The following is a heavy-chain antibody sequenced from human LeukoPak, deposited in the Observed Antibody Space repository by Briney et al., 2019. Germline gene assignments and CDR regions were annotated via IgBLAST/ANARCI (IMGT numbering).Heavy chain of an antibody. CDR2: ISGSSSTT. Sequence: GGSLRLSCAASGFTFTSYSMNWVRQAPGKGLEWVSYISGSSSTTLYADSVKGRFTISRDNAKNSLYLQMNSLRDKDTAVYYCARDRNWGFDYWGQGTLVTVSS. D-gene: IGHD7-27*01. V-gene: IGHV3-48*02. CDR1: GFTFTSYS. CDR3: ARDRNWGFDY. J-gene: IGHJ4*02.